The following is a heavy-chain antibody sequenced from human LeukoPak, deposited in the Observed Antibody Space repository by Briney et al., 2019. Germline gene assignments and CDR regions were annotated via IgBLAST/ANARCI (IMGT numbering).Heavy chain of an antibody. CDR1: GYTFTSYY. J-gene: IGHJ3*02. V-gene: IGHV1-46*01. CDR3: ARAYYYDGFDI. D-gene: IGHD3-10*01. Sequence: ASVKVSCKASGYTFTSYYMHWVRQAPGQGLEWMGIINPSGGSTSYAQKFQGRVTMTRDMSTSTVYLELSSLRSEDTAVYYCARAYYYDGFDIWGQGTMVTVSS. CDR2: INPSGGST.